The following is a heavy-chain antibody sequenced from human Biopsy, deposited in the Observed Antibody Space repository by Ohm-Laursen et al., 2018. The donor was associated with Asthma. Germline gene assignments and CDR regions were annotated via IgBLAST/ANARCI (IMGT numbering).Heavy chain of an antibody. D-gene: IGHD3-9*01. Sequence: SLRLSCTASGFTFGDYCMSWVRQVPGQGLEWVANIKHDGSEKNHVDSLKGRFTISRDNSKNTLYLQMNSLRAEDTAVHYCAKAERYFDWYWFDPWGQGTLVTVSS. CDR2: IKHDGSEK. J-gene: IGHJ5*02. CDR1: GFTFGDYC. V-gene: IGHV3-7*03. CDR3: AKAERYFDWYWFDP.